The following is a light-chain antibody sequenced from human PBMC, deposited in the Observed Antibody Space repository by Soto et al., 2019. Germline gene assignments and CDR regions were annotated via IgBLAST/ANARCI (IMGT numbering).Light chain of an antibody. V-gene: IGKV3-20*01. CDR3: LQYVSSPRA. J-gene: IGKJ1*01. CDR2: GAS. CDR1: QSVTNSF. Sequence: EIVLAQSPGTLSLSPGERATLSCRASQSVTNSFLAWYQQKPGQAPRLLIYGASRRATGIPDRFTGSGSGTDFTLTISRLEPEDFAVYYCLQYVSSPRAFGQGTKVEI.